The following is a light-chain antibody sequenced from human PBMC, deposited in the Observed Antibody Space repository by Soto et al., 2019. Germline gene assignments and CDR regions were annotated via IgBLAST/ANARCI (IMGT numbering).Light chain of an antibody. V-gene: IGKV1-9*01. CDR2: AAS. CDR1: QGIRNF. Sequence: DIQLTQSPSFLSASVGDRVTIPCRASQGIRNFLAWYQQKPGKAPKLLIYAASTLQSGVPSRFSGSGSGTEFSLTILSLQPEDFATYYCQQVHTYPWTFGQGTKVDI. CDR3: QQVHTYPWT. J-gene: IGKJ1*01.